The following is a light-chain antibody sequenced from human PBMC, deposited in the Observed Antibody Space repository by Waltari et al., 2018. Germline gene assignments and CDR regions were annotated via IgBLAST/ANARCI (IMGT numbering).Light chain of an antibody. J-gene: IGLJ3*02. CDR2: KAN. CDR1: SGSLSTPSY. V-gene: IGLV8-61*01. CDR3: ALYMGSGIWV. Sequence: QTVVTQEPSLSVSPEGTVTLTCALSSGSLSTPSYATWYHQTPGQAPRTLVYKANARSSGVPDRFSGSILGNTAALTITGAQADDESDYYCALYMGSGIWVFGGGTRLTVL.